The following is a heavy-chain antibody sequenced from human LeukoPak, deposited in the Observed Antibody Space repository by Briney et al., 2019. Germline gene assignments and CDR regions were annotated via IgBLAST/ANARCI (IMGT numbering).Heavy chain of an antibody. D-gene: IGHD2-15*01. V-gene: IGHV1-69*13. J-gene: IGHJ3*02. CDR1: GGTFSSYA. CDR3: ARFGPPWWLGAFDI. CDR2: IIPIFGTA. Sequence: SVKVSCKASGGTFSSYAISWVRQAPGQGLEWMGGIIPIFGTANYAQKFQGRVTITADESTSTAYMELSSLRSEDPAVYYCARFGPPWWLGAFDIWGQGTMVTVSS.